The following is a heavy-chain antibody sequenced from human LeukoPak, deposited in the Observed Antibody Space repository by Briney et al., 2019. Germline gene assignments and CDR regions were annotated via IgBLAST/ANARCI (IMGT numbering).Heavy chain of an antibody. Sequence: GGSLRLSCAASGFTFTSYGISWVRQAPGQGLEWMGWISAYNGNTNYAQKLQGRLTMTTDTSTSTAYMELRSLRSDDTAVYYCARDSDYGDYDDYWGQGTLVTVSS. V-gene: IGHV1-18*01. CDR3: ARDSDYGDYDDY. CDR2: ISAYNGNT. CDR1: GFTFTSYG. J-gene: IGHJ4*02. D-gene: IGHD4-17*01.